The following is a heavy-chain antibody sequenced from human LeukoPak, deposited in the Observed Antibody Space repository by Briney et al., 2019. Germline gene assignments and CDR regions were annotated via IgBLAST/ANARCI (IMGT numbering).Heavy chain of an antibody. CDR3: ARESLSGDHLDY. V-gene: IGHV3-23*01. CDR2: ISASGGST. CDR1: GFTFSSYA. Sequence: PGGSLRLSCAASGFTFSSYAMSWVRQAPGKGLEWVSGISASGGSTYYADSVKGRFTISRDNSKNTLYLQMNSLRDEDTAVYYCARESLSGDHLDYWGQGTLVTVSS. J-gene: IGHJ4*02. D-gene: IGHD7-27*01.